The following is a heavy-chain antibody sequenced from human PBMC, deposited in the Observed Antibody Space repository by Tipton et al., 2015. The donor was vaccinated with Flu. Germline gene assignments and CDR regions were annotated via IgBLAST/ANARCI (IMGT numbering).Heavy chain of an antibody. J-gene: IGHJ4*02. D-gene: IGHD2-15*01. CDR3: ARGSVVVAATGGYYFDY. V-gene: IGHV4-38-2*02. CDR2: IHRSGNT. Sequence: TLSLTCSVSGDSIGSDYFWGWIRQPPGKGLEWIGNIHRSGNTYHNPSLKSRVTISVDSSKNQFSLRLSSVTAADTAVYYCARGSVVVAATGGYYFDYWGQGTLVTVSS. CDR1: GDSIGSDYF.